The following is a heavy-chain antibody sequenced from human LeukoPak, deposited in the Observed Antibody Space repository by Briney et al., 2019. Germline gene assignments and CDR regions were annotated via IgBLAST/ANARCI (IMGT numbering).Heavy chain of an antibody. D-gene: IGHD6-19*01. J-gene: IGHJ4*02. CDR3: ARGGAGTLEAVD. V-gene: IGHV1-8*01. Sequence: ASVKVSCKASRYTFTSYDINWVRQATGQGLEWMGWMNPNSGDTGYAQKFQGRVTMTRNTSISTAYMELSSLRSEDTGVYYCARGGAGTLEAVDWGQGTLVTVS. CDR1: RYTFTSYD. CDR2: MNPNSGDT.